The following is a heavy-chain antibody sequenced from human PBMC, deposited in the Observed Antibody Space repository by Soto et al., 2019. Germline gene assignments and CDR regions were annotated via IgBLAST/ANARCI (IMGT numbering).Heavy chain of an antibody. CDR3: ASSLLVGYGLEGESD. J-gene: IGHJ4*02. D-gene: IGHD5-18*01. V-gene: IGHV1-18*01. CDR2: ISAYNGNT. CDR1: GYTFTSYG. Sequence: QVQLVQSGAEVKKPGASVKVSCKASGYTFTSYGISWVRQAPGQGLEWMGWISAYNGNTNYAQKLQGRVTMTTDTSPRTAYMELRSLRSEDTAVYYCASSLLVGYGLEGESDWGQGTLVTVSS.